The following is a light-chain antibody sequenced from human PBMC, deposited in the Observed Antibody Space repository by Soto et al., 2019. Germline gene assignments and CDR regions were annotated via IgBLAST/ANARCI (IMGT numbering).Light chain of an antibody. V-gene: IGKV3-20*01. J-gene: IGKJ2*01. Sequence: EIVLTQSPVTLSLSPGESATLSCRASQSVSSSQVAWYQQKPGQAPRLLIYGPSSRATGIPDRFSGVGSETDFTLTINRLEPEDFAVYYCQQYATSPHTFGQGTKLEIK. CDR2: GPS. CDR1: QSVSSSQ. CDR3: QQYATSPHT.